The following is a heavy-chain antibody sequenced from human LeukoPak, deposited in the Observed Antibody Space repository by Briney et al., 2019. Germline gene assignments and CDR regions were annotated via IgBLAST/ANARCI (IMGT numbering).Heavy chain of an antibody. D-gene: IGHD6-13*01. CDR2: IKQDGSKT. CDR1: GLTFSSYW. CDR3: ANGISATGALNI. Sequence: GGSLRLSCAASGLTFSSYWIHWVRQAPGKGLEWVADIKQDGSKTYYADSVKGRFTISRDNARNSVYLQMNSLRAEDTAVYHCANGISATGALNIWGQGTMVTVSS. V-gene: IGHV3-7*01. J-gene: IGHJ3*02.